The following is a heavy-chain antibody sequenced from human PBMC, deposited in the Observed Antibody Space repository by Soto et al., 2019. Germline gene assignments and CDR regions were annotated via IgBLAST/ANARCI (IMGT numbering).Heavy chain of an antibody. CDR3: ARYRCSGGSGDRAGKLSYSGMDV. Sequence: SETLSLTCPVSGGSISSVGYYWSLIRQHPGKGLEWIGYIYYSGSTYYNPSLKSRVTISVDTSKNQFSLQLSAVTAADTAVYYCARYRCSGGSGDRAGKLSYSGMDVWGQGNAGTVSS. V-gene: IGHV4-31*03. J-gene: IGHJ6*02. CDR2: IYYSGST. CDR1: GGSISSVGYY. D-gene: IGHD2-15*01.